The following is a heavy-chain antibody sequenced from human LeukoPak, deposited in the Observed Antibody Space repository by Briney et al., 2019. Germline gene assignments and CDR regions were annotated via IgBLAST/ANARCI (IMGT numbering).Heavy chain of an antibody. CDR1: SGSISNYY. J-gene: IGHJ4*02. Sequence: NPSETLSLTCTVSSGSISNYYWNWIRQPPGKGLEWIGYFFYSGTTKYNPSLKSRVTISLDTSRNQFSLILTSVTAADTAVYYCAREWFSGSYFDYWGQGTLVTVSS. CDR3: AREWFSGSYFDY. V-gene: IGHV4-59*12. CDR2: FFYSGTT. D-gene: IGHD1-26*01.